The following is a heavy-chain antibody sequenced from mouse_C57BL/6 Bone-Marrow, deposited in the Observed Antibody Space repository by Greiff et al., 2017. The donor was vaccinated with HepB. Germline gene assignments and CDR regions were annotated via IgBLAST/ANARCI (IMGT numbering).Heavy chain of an antibody. V-gene: IGHV5-4*01. J-gene: IGHJ2*01. D-gene: IGHD4-1*01. CDR3: ARDLTGTRDY. Sequence: DVKLVESGGGLVKPGGSLKLSCAASGFTFSSYAMSWVRQTPEKRLEWVATISDGGSYTYYPDNVTGRFTSSRDNAKNNLYLQMSHLKSEDTAMYYCARDLTGTRDYWGQGTTLTVSS. CDR2: ISDGGSYT. CDR1: GFTFSSYA.